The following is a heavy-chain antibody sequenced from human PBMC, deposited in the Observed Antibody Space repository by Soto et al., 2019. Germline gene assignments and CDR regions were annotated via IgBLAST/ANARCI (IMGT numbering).Heavy chain of an antibody. CDR3: ARLRGGTVKNFDY. CDR1: GGSISSRSYY. Sequence: SETLSLPCTVSGGSISSRSYYWGGIRQPPGKGLEWMANIYYSGSTSYNPSLKSRVTISVDTSKNQFSLKLSSVTAADTAVYYCARLRGGTVKNFDYWGQGTLVTVSS. V-gene: IGHV4-39*01. D-gene: IGHD1-1*01. J-gene: IGHJ4*02. CDR2: IYYSGST.